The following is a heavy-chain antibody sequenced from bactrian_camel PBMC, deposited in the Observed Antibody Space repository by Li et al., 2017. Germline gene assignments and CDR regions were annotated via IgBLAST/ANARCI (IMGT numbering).Heavy chain of an antibody. J-gene: IGHJ6*01. D-gene: IGHD6*01. Sequence: VQLVESGGGSVQAGGSLRVSCAASVNRFLYSLYCMGWFRQAPGKEREGVARIYTGSGNTYYADSVKGRFTISQDNAKNTVYLQMNSLKPEDTAMYYCAAVFERKRGYRVCTVVTGTLMLDDFGYWGQGTQVTVS. CDR3: AAVFERKRGYRVCTVVTGTLMLDDFGY. CDR2: IYTGSGNT. V-gene: IGHV3S54*01. CDR1: VNRFLYSLYC.